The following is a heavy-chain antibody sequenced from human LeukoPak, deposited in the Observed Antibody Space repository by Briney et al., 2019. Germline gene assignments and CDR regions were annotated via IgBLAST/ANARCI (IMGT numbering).Heavy chain of an antibody. J-gene: IGHJ5*02. Sequence: SETLSLTCTVSGGSVNSGSYYWSWIRQPPGKGLEWIGFIYYSGSTNYNPSLKSRVNISLDTSKNQFSLKVSSVTAADTAVHYCARVHSFNWFDPWGQGTLVIVSS. V-gene: IGHV4-61*01. D-gene: IGHD2-15*01. CDR1: GGSVNSGSYY. CDR2: IYYSGST. CDR3: ARVHSFNWFDP.